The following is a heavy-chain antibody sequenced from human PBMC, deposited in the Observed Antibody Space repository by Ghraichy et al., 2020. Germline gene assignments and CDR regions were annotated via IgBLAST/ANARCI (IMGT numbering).Heavy chain of an antibody. CDR1: GFTFSSYG. CDR3: AKVLASYDFWSGYYRDWYFDL. V-gene: IGHV3-30*18. D-gene: IGHD3-3*01. J-gene: IGHJ2*01. Sequence: GGSLRLSCAASGFTFSSYGMHWVRQAPGKGLEWVAVISYDGSNKYYADSVKGRFTISRDNSKNTLYLQMNSLRAEDTAVYYCAKVLASYDFWSGYYRDWYFDLWGRGTLVTVSS. CDR2: ISYDGSNK.